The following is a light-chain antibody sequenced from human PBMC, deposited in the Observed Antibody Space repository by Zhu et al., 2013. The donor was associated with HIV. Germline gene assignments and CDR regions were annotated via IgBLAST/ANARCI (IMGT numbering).Light chain of an antibody. V-gene: IGKV1-5*03. Sequence: DIQMTQSPSTLSAFVGDRVTITCRASQSISNELGWYQQRPGKAPKVLIRKASSLEDGVPSRFSGRGSGTEFTLTISSLQAEDFATYFCHQSYLPRTLFGQGTRLDIK. CDR2: KAS. CDR1: QSISNE. J-gene: IGKJ2*01. CDR3: HQSYLPRTL.